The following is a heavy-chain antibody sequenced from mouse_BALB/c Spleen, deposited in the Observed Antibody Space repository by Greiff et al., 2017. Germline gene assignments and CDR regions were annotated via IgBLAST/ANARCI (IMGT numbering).Heavy chain of an antibody. D-gene: IGHD1-2*01. Sequence: VQLQQSGPDLVEPGASVKISCNASGYSFTGYYMHWVKQSHGKSLEWIGRVNPNNGGTSYNQKFKGKAILTVDKSSSTAYMELRSLTSEDSAVYYCARENTTARGAMDYWGQGTSVTVAS. CDR3: ARENTTARGAMDY. CDR2: VNPNNGGT. J-gene: IGHJ4*01. V-gene: IGHV1-26*01. CDR1: GYSFTGYY.